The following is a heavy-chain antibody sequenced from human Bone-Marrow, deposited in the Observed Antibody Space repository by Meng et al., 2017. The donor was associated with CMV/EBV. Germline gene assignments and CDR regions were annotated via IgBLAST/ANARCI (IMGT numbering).Heavy chain of an antibody. Sequence: GESLKISCAASGFTFSDYYMSWIRQAPGKGLEWVSYISSSGSTIYYADSVKGRFTISRDNAKNSLYLQMNSLRAEDTAVYYCARYQRYCSSTSCSIRLAYYYYGMDVWGQGTTVTVS. J-gene: IGHJ6*02. CDR3: ARYQRYCSSTSCSIRLAYYYYGMDV. V-gene: IGHV3-11*01. CDR1: GFTFSDYY. CDR2: ISSSGSTI. D-gene: IGHD2-2*01.